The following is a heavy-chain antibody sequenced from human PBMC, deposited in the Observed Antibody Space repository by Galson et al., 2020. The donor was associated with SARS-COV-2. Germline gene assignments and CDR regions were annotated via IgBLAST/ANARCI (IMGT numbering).Heavy chain of an antibody. D-gene: IGHD3-10*01. CDR1: GFTFGDYA. CDR2: IRSKAYGGPT. CDR3: TRQRYGSGSYLVDY. V-gene: IGHV3-49*04. J-gene: IGHJ4*02. Sequence: GESLKISCTASGFTFGDYAMSWVRQAPGKGLEWVGFIRSKAYGGPTEYAASVKGRFTISRDDSKSIAYLQMNSLKTEDTAVYYCTRQRYGSGSYLVDYWGQGTLVTVSS.